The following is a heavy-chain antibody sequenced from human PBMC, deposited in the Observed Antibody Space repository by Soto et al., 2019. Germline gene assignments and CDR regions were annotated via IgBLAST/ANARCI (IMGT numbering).Heavy chain of an antibody. CDR1: GGSISSYY. J-gene: IGHJ1*01. CDR2: IYYSGST. CDR3: ARHRYCSGGSCYNNFQH. V-gene: IGHV4-59*08. D-gene: IGHD2-15*01. Sequence: SETLSLTCTVSGGSISSYYWSWIRQPPGKGLEWIGYIYYSGSTNYNPSLKSRVTISVDTSKNQFSLKLSSVTAADTAVYYCARHRYCSGGSCYNNFQHWGQGTLVTVSS.